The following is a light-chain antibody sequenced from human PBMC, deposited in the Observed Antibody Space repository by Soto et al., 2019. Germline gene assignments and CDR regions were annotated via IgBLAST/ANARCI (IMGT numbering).Light chain of an antibody. Sequence: EVVLTQSPGTLSLSPGERATLSCRASQSVSSSYLAWYQLKPGQAPRLLIYGASSRATGIPDRFSGSGSGTDFTLTISRLEPEDFAVYYCQQYDTSPMYTFGQGTKLEIK. CDR3: QQYDTSPMYT. CDR2: GAS. V-gene: IGKV3-20*01. CDR1: QSVSSSY. J-gene: IGKJ2*01.